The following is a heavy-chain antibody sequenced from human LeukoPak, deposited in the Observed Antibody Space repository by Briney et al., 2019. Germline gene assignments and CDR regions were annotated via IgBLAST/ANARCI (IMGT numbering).Heavy chain of an antibody. Sequence: GGSLRLSCAASGFTFSSYAMHWVRQAPGKGLEGVAVISYDGSNKYYADSVKGRFTIARENSKNTLYLQMNSLRAEDTAVYYCAIVPRDYGDYLDYWGQGTLVTVSS. CDR1: GFTFSSYA. CDR2: ISYDGSNK. V-gene: IGHV3-30-3*01. D-gene: IGHD4-17*01. J-gene: IGHJ4*02. CDR3: AIVPRDYGDYLDY.